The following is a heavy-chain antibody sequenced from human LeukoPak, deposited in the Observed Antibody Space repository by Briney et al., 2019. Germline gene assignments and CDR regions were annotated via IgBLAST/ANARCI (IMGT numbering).Heavy chain of an antibody. J-gene: IGHJ4*02. CDR2: ISYDGSNK. Sequence: PGGSLRLSCAASGFTFSSYAMHWVRQAPGKGLEWVAVISYDGSNKYYADSVKGRFTTSRDNSKNTLYLQMNSLRAEDTAVYYCARDPDSSGSFDYWGQGTLVTVSS. D-gene: IGHD6-19*01. V-gene: IGHV3-30-3*01. CDR3: ARDPDSSGSFDY. CDR1: GFTFSSYA.